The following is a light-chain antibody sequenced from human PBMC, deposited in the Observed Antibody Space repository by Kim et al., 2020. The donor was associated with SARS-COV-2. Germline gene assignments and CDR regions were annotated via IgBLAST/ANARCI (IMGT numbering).Light chain of an antibody. J-gene: IGLJ3*02. CDR3: QVWDSSSDHRV. Sequence: APGKTSTITCGGNNIGSKSVHWYQQKPGQAPVLVIYYDSDRPSGIPERFSGSNSWNTATLTISRVEAGDEADYYCQVWDSSSDHRVFGGGTQLTVL. V-gene: IGLV3-21*04. CDR2: YDS. CDR1: NIGSKS.